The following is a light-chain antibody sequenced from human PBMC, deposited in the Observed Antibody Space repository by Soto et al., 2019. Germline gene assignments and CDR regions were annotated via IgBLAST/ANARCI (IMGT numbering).Light chain of an antibody. CDR3: QERSNLPLLT. V-gene: IGKV3-11*01. CDR2: DAS. CDR1: QSVSNY. Sequence: EIVLTQSPATLSLSPGERATLSCRASQSVSNYLAWYQQKPGQAPRLLISDASHRATGLPARLSGSGSGTDFTPTNSSLEAEDFAVYFCQERSNLPLLTFGGGTKVEIK. J-gene: IGKJ4*01.